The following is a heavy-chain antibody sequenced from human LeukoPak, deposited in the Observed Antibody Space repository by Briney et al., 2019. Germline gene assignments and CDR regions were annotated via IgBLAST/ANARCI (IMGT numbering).Heavy chain of an antibody. CDR3: ARKVPYYSSSPSWFDP. CDR2: ISSSSSYI. CDR1: GFTFSSYS. J-gene: IGHJ5*02. D-gene: IGHD6-6*01. Sequence: GGTLRLSCGASGFTFSSYSMNWVRQAPGKGLEWVSSISSSSSYIYYADSVKGRFTISRDNAKNSLYLQMNSLRAEDTAVYYCARKVPYYSSSPSWFDPWGQGTLVTVSS. V-gene: IGHV3-21*01.